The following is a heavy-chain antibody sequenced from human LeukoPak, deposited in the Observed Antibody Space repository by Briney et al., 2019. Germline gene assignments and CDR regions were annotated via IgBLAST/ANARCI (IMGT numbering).Heavy chain of an antibody. D-gene: IGHD3-10*01. CDR2: IYYSGST. J-gene: IGHJ4*02. V-gene: IGHV4-59*01. Sequence: SETLSLTCTVSGGSIRSYYWSWIRQPPGKGLEWIGYIYYSGSTHYNPSLKSRVTIAVDMSKNQFSLRLSSVTAADTAVYFCATGGNYASGPGDYWGQGTLVTVSS. CDR3: ATGGNYASGPGDY. CDR1: GGSIRSYY.